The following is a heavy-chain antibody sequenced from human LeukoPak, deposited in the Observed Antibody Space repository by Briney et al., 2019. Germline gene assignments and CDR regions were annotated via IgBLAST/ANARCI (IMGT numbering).Heavy chain of an antibody. CDR3: ARDCSSNSCYRGGFDP. CDR1: GFTFSSYW. CDR2: IKQDGSEK. V-gene: IGHV3-7*01. D-gene: IGHD2-2*01. J-gene: IGHJ5*02. Sequence: GGSLRLSCAASGFTFSSYWMSWVRQAPGKGLEWVANIKQDGSEKYYVDSVKGRFTISRDNAKNSLYLQMNSLRAEDTAVYYCARDCSSNSCYRGGFDPWGQGTLVTVSS.